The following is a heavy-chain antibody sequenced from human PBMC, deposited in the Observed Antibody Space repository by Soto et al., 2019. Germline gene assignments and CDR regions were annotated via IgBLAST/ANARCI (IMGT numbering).Heavy chain of an antibody. D-gene: IGHD3-10*01. CDR3: AKNLYGSDVNHDI. Sequence: SETLSLTCTVSGGAIGNYYWSLIRQPPGKGLEWIGYIHYSGSTWYNPSLKSRVTISVDKSRNQFSLKLSSVTAAETAVYFCAKNLYGSDVNHDIWGQGNIVTVSS. J-gene: IGHJ3*02. V-gene: IGHV4-59*01. CDR1: GGAIGNYY. CDR2: IHYSGST.